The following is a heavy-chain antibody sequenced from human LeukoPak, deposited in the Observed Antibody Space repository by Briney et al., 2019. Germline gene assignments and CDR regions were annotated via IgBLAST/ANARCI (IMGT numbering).Heavy chain of an antibody. J-gene: IGHJ4*02. Sequence: PSETLSLTCTVSGGSISSGGYYWSWIRQHPGKGLEWIGYIYYSGSTNYNPSLKSRVTISVDTSKNQFSLKLSSVTAADTAVYYCARDSIHSLDYWGQGTLVTVSS. CDR1: GGSISSGGYY. CDR2: IYYSGST. CDR3: ARDSIHSLDY. D-gene: IGHD3-3*02. V-gene: IGHV4-61*08.